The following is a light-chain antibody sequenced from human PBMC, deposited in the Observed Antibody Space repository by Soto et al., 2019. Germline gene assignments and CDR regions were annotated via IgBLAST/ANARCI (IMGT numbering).Light chain of an antibody. CDR1: HTIASVY. Sequence: IVLTQSPASLSLSPGERATLSRGASHTIASVYLAWYQHKPGLAPRLLIYDKYIRATGIPDRFTGSGSGTDFTLTISRLEPEDFAVYYCQEYDTSLTFGGGNKVEIK. CDR2: DKY. J-gene: IGKJ4*01. CDR3: QEYDTSLT. V-gene: IGKV3D-20*01.